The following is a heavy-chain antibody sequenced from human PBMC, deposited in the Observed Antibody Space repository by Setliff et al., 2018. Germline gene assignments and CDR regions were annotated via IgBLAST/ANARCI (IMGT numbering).Heavy chain of an antibody. D-gene: IGHD2-21*01. Sequence: GGSLRLSCAASGFSFNTYAMTWVRQAPGKELEYVSAISSDGSRTYYGDSVKGRFTISRDNSKNSLYLQMNSLRADDTAVYYCARRRRIPYFENFFDNWGQGTLVTVSS. CDR3: ARRRRIPYFENFFDN. CDR2: ISSDGSRT. J-gene: IGHJ4*01. CDR1: GFSFNTYA. V-gene: IGHV3-64*02.